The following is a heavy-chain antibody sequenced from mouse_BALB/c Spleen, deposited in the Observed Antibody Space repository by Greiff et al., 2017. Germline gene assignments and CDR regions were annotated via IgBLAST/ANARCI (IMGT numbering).Heavy chain of an antibody. CDR3: ARRDY. V-gene: IGHV5-9-3*01. J-gene: IGHJ2*01. Sequence: EVKVEESGGGLVKPGGSLKLSCAASGFTFSSYAMSWVRQTPEKRLEWVATISSGGSYTYYPDSVKGRFTISRDNAKNTLYLQMSSLRSEDTAMYYCARRDYWGQGTTLTVSS. CDR2: ISSGGSYT. CDR1: GFTFSSYA.